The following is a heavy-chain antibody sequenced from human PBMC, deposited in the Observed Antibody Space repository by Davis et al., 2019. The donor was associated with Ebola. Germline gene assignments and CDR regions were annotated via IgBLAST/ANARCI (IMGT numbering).Heavy chain of an antibody. CDR3: VRGLRDGFNLLDF. CDR1: GFTFSGSG. Sequence: PGGSLRLSCATSGFTFSGSGMHWVRQASGKGLEWVGRIRTEPNTYATIYAASVRGRFTISRDDSKNTAFLQMNTLKTEDTAVYYCVRGLRDGFNLLDFWGQGILVTVSS. V-gene: IGHV3-73*01. CDR2: IRTEPNTYAT. J-gene: IGHJ4*02. D-gene: IGHD5-24*01.